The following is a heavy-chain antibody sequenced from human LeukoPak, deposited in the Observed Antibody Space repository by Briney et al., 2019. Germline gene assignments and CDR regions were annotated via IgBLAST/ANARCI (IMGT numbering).Heavy chain of an antibody. CDR2: IRYDGSNK. CDR1: GFTFSSYG. Sequence: GGSLRLSCAASGFTFSSYGMHWVRQAPGKGLEWVAFIRYDGSNKYYADSVKGRFTISRDNSKNTLYLQMNSLRAEDTAVYYCAKDSRRYYYGSGTTLDYWGQGTLVTVSS. J-gene: IGHJ4*02. D-gene: IGHD3-10*01. CDR3: AKDSRRYYYGSGTTLDY. V-gene: IGHV3-30*02.